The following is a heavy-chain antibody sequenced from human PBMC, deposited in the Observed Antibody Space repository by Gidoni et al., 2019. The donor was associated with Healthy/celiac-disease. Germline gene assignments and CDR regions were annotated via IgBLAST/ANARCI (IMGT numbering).Heavy chain of an antibody. V-gene: IGHV3-43*01. Sequence: EVQLVESGGVVVQPGGSLRLSCAASGFTCEDYTLHWVRQAQGKGLEWVSLISWDGGSTYYADSVKGRFTISRDNSKNSLYLQMNSLRTEDTALYYCAKDAWDSSSSGVYYFDYWGQGTLVTVSS. J-gene: IGHJ4*02. CDR1: GFTCEDYT. CDR3: AKDAWDSSSSGVYYFDY. D-gene: IGHD6-6*01. CDR2: ISWDGGST.